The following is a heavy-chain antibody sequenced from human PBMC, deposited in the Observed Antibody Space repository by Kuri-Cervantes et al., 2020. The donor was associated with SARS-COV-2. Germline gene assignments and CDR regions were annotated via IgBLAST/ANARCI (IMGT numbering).Heavy chain of an antibody. Sequence: ASVKVSCKVSGYTLTELSMHWVRQAPGKGLEWMGGFDPEDGETIYAQKFQGRVTMTEDTSTDTAYMELSSLRFEDTAVYYCAREATGDLFRVQGKWFDSWGQGTLVTVSS. J-gene: IGHJ5*01. D-gene: IGHD2-21*01. CDR1: GYTLTELS. V-gene: IGHV1-24*01. CDR2: FDPEDGET. CDR3: AREATGDLFRVQGKWFDS.